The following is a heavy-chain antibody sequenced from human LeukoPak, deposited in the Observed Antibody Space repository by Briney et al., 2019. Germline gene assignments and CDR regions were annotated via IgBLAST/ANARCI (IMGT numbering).Heavy chain of an antibody. CDR1: GGSISSYY. Sequence: SETLSLTCTVSGGSISSYYWSWIRQPPGKGLVWIGYIYYSGSTNYNPSLKSRVTISVDTSKNQFSLKLSSVTAADTAVYYCARGQPEEQWLVVGNWFDPWGQGTLVTVSS. D-gene: IGHD6-19*01. CDR2: IYYSGST. CDR3: ARGQPEEQWLVVGNWFDP. V-gene: IGHV4-59*01. J-gene: IGHJ5*02.